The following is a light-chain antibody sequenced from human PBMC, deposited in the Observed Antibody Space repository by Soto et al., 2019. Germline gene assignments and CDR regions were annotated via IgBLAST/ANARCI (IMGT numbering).Light chain of an antibody. J-gene: IGKJ4*01. CDR1: QSITYW. CDR3: QHYANYPIT. Sequence: DIQMTQSPSTLSASVGDRVTITCRASQSITYWLAWYQQKPGKAPKLLTYKASNLESGVPSRFSGSGSGTEFSLTISSLQPDDFATYYCQHYANYPITFGGGTKVEIK. V-gene: IGKV1-5*03. CDR2: KAS.